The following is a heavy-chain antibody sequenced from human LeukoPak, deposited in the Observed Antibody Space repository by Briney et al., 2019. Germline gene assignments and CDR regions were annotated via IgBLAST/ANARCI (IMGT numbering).Heavy chain of an antibody. CDR1: GDSVSSNSAA. J-gene: IGHJ6*02. CDR2: TYCRSRWYT. Sequence: SQTLSLTCAISGDSVSSNSAAWSWIGQSPSRGLEWLGRTYCRSRWYTDYAAAVKSRITINPDTSKNQFSLQLNSVTPEDTAVYYCARGYCSGGSCYGLDGWGQGTTVTVSS. V-gene: IGHV6-1*01. D-gene: IGHD2-15*01. CDR3: ARGYCSGGSCYGLDG.